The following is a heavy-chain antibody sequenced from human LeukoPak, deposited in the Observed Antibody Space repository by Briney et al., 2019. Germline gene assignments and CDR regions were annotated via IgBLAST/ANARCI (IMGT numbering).Heavy chain of an antibody. CDR1: GYTFTSYG. CDR2: ISAYNGNT. J-gene: IGHJ3*02. V-gene: IGHV1-18*01. CDR3: ARMMTPRHYYDRSGYYYGAFDI. D-gene: IGHD3-22*01. Sequence: ASVKVSCKASGYTFTSYGISWVRQAPGQGLEWMGWISAYNGNTNYAQKFQGRVTMTTDTSTSTAYMELRSLRSDDTAVYYSARMMTPRHYYDRSGYYYGAFDIRGQGTMVTVSS.